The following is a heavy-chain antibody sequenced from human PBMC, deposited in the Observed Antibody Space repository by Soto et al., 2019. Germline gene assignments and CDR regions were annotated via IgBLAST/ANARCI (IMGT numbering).Heavy chain of an antibody. CDR1: GYTFTRYY. CDR2: INPSGGST. J-gene: IGHJ6*02. D-gene: IGHD3-10*01. CDR3: ARSILFGFGEFPIYYYYGMDV. Sequence: ASVKVSCKASGYTFTRYYMHWVRQAPGQGLEWMGIINPSGGSTSYAQKFQGRVTMTRDTSTSTVYMELSSLRSEDTAVYYCARSILFGFGEFPIYYYYGMDVWGQGTTVTVSS. V-gene: IGHV1-46*01.